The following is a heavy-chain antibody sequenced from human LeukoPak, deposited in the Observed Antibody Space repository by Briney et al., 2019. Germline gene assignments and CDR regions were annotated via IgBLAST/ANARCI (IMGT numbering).Heavy chain of an antibody. J-gene: IGHJ4*02. CDR1: GFTFSDYY. Sequence: GGSLRLSCAASGFTFSDYYMSWIRQAPGKGLEGVSYISSSSTTIYYADSVRGRFTISRDNAKNSLYLQMDSLRAEDTAVYYCARVLDGSNDYWGQGTLVTVSS. D-gene: IGHD3-10*01. CDR2: ISSSSTTI. CDR3: ARVLDGSNDY. V-gene: IGHV3-11*01.